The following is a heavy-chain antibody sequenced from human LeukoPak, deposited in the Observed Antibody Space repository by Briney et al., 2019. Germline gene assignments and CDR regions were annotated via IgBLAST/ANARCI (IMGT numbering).Heavy chain of an antibody. CDR3: ASDNYYGSGSSSFLDV. CDR2: IYSGGST. CDR1: GFTVSSNY. J-gene: IGHJ6*02. D-gene: IGHD3-10*01. Sequence: GGSLRLSCAASGFTVSSNYMSWVRQAPGKGLEWVSVIYSGGSTYYADSVKGRFTISRDNSKSTLYLQMNSLRAEDTAVYYCASDNYYGSGSSSFLDVWGQGTTVTVSS. V-gene: IGHV3-53*01.